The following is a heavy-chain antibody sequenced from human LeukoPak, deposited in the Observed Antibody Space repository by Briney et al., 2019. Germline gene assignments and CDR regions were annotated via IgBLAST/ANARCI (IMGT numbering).Heavy chain of an antibody. CDR1: GFMFSNPD. D-gene: IGHD3-10*01. Sequence: GGSLRLSCAASGFMFSNPDMGWVRQAPGRGLEWVSTISRTGFSTFYADSVKGRFTISRDNSQNSLYLQMNSLRAEDTAIYYCARSDYYDA. CDR3: ARSDYYDA. J-gene: IGHJ3*01. CDR2: ISRTGFST. V-gene: IGHV3-23*01.